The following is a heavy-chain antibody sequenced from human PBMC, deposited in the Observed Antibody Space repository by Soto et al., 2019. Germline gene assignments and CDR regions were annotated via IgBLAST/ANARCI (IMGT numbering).Heavy chain of an antibody. CDR1: GFSLSTSGVG. V-gene: IGHV2-5*01. CDR3: AHLNDDIPLDAFDI. D-gene: IGHD2-2*02. J-gene: IGHJ3*02. Sequence: SGPTLVNPTQTLTLTCTFSGFSLSTSGVGVGWIRQPPGKALEWLALIYWNDDKRYSPSLKSRLTITKDTSKNQVVLTMTNMDPVDTATYYCAHLNDDIPLDAFDIWGQGTMVTVSS. CDR2: IYWNDDK.